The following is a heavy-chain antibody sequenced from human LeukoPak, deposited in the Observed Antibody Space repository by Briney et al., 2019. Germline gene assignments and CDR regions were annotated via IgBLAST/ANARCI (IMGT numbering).Heavy chain of an antibody. CDR1: GHTFSRQY. CDR3: STSVGGTEFDS. J-gene: IGHJ4*02. D-gene: IGHD3-16*01. CDR2: INPSSGNT. Sequence: ASVKVSCKASGHTFSRQYMHFVRQAPGQGLEWMGIINPSSGNTNYAQKFQGRVTMTRDTSTSTIYMDLSSLRSDDTAVYYCSTSVGGTEFDSWGQGALVTVSS. V-gene: IGHV1-46*01.